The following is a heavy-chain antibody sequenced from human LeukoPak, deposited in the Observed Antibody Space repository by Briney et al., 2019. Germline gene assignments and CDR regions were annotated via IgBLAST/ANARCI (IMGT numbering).Heavy chain of an antibody. CDR3: ARDGPRVPNPYCSSTSCHDAFDI. D-gene: IGHD2-2*01. V-gene: IGHV1-69*01. J-gene: IGHJ3*02. CDR2: IIPIFGTA. Sequence: SVKVSCKASGGTFSSYAISWVRQAPGQGLEWMGGIIPIFGTANYAQKFQGRVTITADESTSTAYMELSSLRSEDTAVYYCARDGPRVPNPYCSSTSCHDAFDIWGQGTMVTVSS. CDR1: GGTFSSYA.